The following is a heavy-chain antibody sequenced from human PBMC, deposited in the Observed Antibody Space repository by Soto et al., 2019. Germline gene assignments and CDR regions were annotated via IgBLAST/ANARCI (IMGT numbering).Heavy chain of an antibody. Sequence: QVQLVQSGAEMKKPGASVKVSCKASGYTFTNYYIHWVRQAPGQGLEWMGWINPNSGGTNYAQKFQDWVTMTRDTSISTAYMELSRLRSDDTAIYYCARPRGYYPYYFDDCGQGSLVTVSS. V-gene: IGHV1-2*04. CDR2: INPNSGGT. CDR3: ARPRGYYPYYFDD. J-gene: IGHJ4*02. D-gene: IGHD3-22*01. CDR1: GYTFTNYY.